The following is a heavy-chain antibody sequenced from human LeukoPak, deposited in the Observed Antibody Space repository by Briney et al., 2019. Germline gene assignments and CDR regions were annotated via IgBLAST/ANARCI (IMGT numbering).Heavy chain of an antibody. CDR2: ISGSGAST. Sequence: GGSLRLSCAASGFTFSSYAMNWVRQAPGKGLEWVSAISGSGASTYYADSVKGRFTISRDKSKNTLYLQMNSLRAEDTAVYYCAKDHGGNYPRGWFDPWGQGTLVTASS. CDR3: AKDHGGNYPRGWFDP. CDR1: GFTFSSYA. V-gene: IGHV3-23*01. D-gene: IGHD4/OR15-4a*01. J-gene: IGHJ5*02.